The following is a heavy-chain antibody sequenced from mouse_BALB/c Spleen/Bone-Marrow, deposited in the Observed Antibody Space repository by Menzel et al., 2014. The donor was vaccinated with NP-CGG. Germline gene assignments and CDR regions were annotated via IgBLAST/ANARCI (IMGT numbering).Heavy chain of an antibody. CDR3: ARFPIYYGNYGAMDY. CDR2: IAPGSGST. Sequence: DLVKPGASVKLSCKASGYTFTSYWINWIKQRPGQGLEWIGRIAPGSGSTYYNEMFKGKATLTVDTSSSTACIQISSLSSEDSAVYFCARFPIYYGNYGAMDYWGQGTSVTVSS. CDR1: GYTFTSYW. D-gene: IGHD2-1*01. V-gene: IGHV1S41*01. J-gene: IGHJ4*01.